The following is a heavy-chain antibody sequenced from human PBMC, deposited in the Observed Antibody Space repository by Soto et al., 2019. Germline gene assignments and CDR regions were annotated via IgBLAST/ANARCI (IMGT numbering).Heavy chain of an antibody. J-gene: IGHJ6*02. V-gene: IGHV4-59*01. Sequence: QVQLQESGPGLVKPSETLSLTCTVSGGSISSYYWSWIRQPPVKGLEWIGYIYYSGSTNYNPSLNSRVTISVDTSKNQFSLKLSSVTAADTAVYYCARVGDSSGWWDYYYGIDVWGPGTTVTVSS. CDR2: IYYSGST. CDR1: GGSISSYY. D-gene: IGHD6-19*01. CDR3: ARVGDSSGWWDYYYGIDV.